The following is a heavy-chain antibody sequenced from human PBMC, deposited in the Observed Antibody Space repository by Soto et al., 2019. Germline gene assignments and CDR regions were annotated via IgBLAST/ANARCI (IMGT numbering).Heavy chain of an antibody. CDR1: GVSISSGDYY. D-gene: IGHD2-8*01. Sequence: QVQLQESGPGLVKPSQSVSLTCTVSGVSISSGDYYWSWIRQPPGKGLEWIGYIYYSGNTNYAPSLGSRLTISIDTSRNQFSLHLMPVTAADTAIYYCARYTNFSPYYHGVDVWGQGTTVTVSS. J-gene: IGHJ6*02. CDR3: ARYTNFSPYYHGVDV. V-gene: IGHV4-30-4*01. CDR2: IYYSGNT.